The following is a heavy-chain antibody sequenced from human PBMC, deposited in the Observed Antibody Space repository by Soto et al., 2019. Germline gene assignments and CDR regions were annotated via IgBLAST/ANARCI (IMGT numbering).Heavy chain of an antibody. CDR1: GFTFSSYA. D-gene: IGHD1-26*01. CDR3: AKLLYSGSYLDAFDI. V-gene: IGHV3-23*01. J-gene: IGHJ3*02. Sequence: GGSLRLSCAASGFTFSSYAMSWVRQAPGKGLEWVSAISGSGGSTYYADSVKGRFTISRDNSKNTLYLQMNSLRAEDTVVYYCAKLLYSGSYLDAFDIWGQGTMVTVSS. CDR2: ISGSGGST.